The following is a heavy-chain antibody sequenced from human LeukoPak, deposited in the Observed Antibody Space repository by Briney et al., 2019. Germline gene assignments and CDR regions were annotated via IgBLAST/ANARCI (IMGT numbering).Heavy chain of an antibody. Sequence: GGSLRLSCAAPGFAFSNFAMSWIRQAPGKGLEWVSYISSSGSTIYYADSVKGRFTISRDNAKNSLYLQMNSLRAEDTAVYYCVFQGYDSSGYYFDYWGQGTLVTVSS. V-gene: IGHV3-11*01. CDR2: ISSSGSTI. J-gene: IGHJ4*02. D-gene: IGHD3-22*01. CDR1: GFAFSNFA. CDR3: VFQGYDSSGYYFDY.